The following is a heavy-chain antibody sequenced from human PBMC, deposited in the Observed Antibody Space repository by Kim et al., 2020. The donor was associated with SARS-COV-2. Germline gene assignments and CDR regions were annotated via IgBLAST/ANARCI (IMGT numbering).Heavy chain of an antibody. V-gene: IGHV3-30*04. CDR1: GFTFSSYA. CDR2: ISYDGSNK. Sequence: GGSLRLSCAASGFTFSSYAMHWVRQAPGKGLEWVAVISYDGSNKYYADSVKGRFTISRDNSKNTLYLQMNSLRAEDTAVYYCARDTVGHYFDYWGQGTLVTVSS. D-gene: IGHD4-17*01. CDR3: ARDTVGHYFDY. J-gene: IGHJ4*02.